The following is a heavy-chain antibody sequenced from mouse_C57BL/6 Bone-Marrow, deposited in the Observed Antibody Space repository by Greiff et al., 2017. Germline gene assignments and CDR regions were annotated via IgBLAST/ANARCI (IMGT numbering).Heavy chain of an antibody. D-gene: IGHD1-2*01. CDR2: IHPNSGST. V-gene: IGHV1-64*01. Sequence: VKLVESGAELVQPGASVKLSCKASGYTFTSYWMHWVKQRTGQGLEWIGMIHPNSGSTNYNEKFKSKATLTVDKSSSTAFMQLSSLTSEDSAVYYCARSGYYGPGYYFDYWGQGTTLTVSS. CDR1: GYTFTSYW. CDR3: ARSGYYGPGYYFDY. J-gene: IGHJ2*01.